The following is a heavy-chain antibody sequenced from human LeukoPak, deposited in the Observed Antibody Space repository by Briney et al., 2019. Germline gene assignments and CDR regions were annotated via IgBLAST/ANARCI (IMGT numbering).Heavy chain of an antibody. CDR2: IYYSGST. V-gene: IGHV4-39*07. D-gene: IGHD6-13*01. CDR3: ARVGWGSSWYWYFDL. J-gene: IGHJ2*01. CDR1: GGSISSSSYY. Sequence: SETLSLTCTVSGGSISSSSYYWGWIRQPPGKGLEWIGSIYYSGSTYYNPSLKSRVTISVDTSKNQFSLKLSSVTAADTAVYYCARVGWGSSWYWYFDLWGRGTLVTVSS.